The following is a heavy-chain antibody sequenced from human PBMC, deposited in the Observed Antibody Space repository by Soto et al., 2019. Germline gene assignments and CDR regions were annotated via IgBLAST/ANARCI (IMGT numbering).Heavy chain of an antibody. CDR2: SIPIFGTA. CDR3: ALSEWELPSPSLPDV. CDR1: GGTFSSYV. D-gene: IGHD1-26*01. Sequence: QVQLVQSGAEVKKPGSSVKVSGKASGGTFSSYVISWVRQAPGQGLEWMGGSIPIFGTANYAQKFQGRVTITADESTSTAYMELSSLRAEDTAGYDCALSEWELPSPSLPDVWGQGTTVTVS. V-gene: IGHV1-69*12. J-gene: IGHJ6*02.